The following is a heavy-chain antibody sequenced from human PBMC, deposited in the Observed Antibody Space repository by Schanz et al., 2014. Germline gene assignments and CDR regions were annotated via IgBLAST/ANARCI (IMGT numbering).Heavy chain of an antibody. V-gene: IGHV1-18*01. J-gene: IGHJ6*02. CDR2: ISVYHGHT. D-gene: IGHD3-10*01. Sequence: QVQLVQSGAEVKQPGASVKVSCKASGYTFNNHGISWVRQAPGQGLEWMGWISVYHGHTNYAEKVHGRVTMTTDTSTSTAYMELRSLISYDTAVYYCVRDAGCAFGDYHDMDVWGQGTSVTVSS. CDR3: VRDAGCAFGDYHDMDV. CDR1: GYTFNNHG.